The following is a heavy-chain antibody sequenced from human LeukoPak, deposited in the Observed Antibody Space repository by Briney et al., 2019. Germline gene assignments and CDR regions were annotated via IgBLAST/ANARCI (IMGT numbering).Heavy chain of an antibody. CDR3: ARVEGDSSSWPTYYYYYYYMDV. J-gene: IGHJ6*03. Sequence: SETLSLTCTVSGGSISSSSYYWGWIRQPPGKGLEWIGNIYKSGSTYYNPSLKSRVTISVDTSKNQFSLKLSSVTAADTAVYYCARVEGDSSSWPTYYYYYYYMDVWGKGTTVTVSS. D-gene: IGHD6-13*01. CDR1: GGSISSSSYY. CDR2: IYKSGST. V-gene: IGHV4-39*07.